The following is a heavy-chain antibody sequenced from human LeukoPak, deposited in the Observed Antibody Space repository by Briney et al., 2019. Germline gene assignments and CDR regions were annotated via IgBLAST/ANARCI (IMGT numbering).Heavy chain of an antibody. V-gene: IGHV3-15*01. CDR3: TRVTYYYDNSGYFHFDS. CDR2: IRGKSDGGTT. J-gene: IGHJ4*02. CDR1: GFGFTNAW. Sequence: PGGSLRLSCAASGFGFTNAWMSWVRQAPGKGLEWVGRIRGKSDGGTTDYAAPVKGRFTISRDDTKNTVYLQVNSLKTEDTAVYFCTRVTYYYDNSGYFHFDSWGQGSLVTVSS. D-gene: IGHD3-22*01.